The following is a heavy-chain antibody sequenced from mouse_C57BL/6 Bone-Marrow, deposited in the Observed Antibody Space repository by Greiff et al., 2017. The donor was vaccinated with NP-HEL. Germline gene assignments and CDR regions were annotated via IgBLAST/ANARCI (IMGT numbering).Heavy chain of an antibody. V-gene: IGHV2-9-1*01. D-gene: IGHD2-2*01. CDR3: ARKLVYGYDVGRYAMDY. J-gene: IGHJ4*01. CDR2: IWTGGGT. Sequence: VQVVESGPGLVAPSQSLSITCTVSGFSLTSYAISWVRQPPGKGLEWLGVIWTGGGTNYNSALKSSLSISKDNSKSQVFLKMNSLQTDDTARYYCARKLVYGYDVGRYAMDYWGQGTSVTVSS. CDR1: GFSLTSYA.